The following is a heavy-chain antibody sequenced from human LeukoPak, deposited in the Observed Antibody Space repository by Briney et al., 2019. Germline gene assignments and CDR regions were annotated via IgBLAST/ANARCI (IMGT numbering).Heavy chain of an antibody. CDR2: INSDGSST. D-gene: IGHD3-22*01. V-gene: IGHV3-74*01. J-gene: IGHJ5*02. CDR3: ARGGDSSAFNWFDP. Sequence: QPGGSLRLSCAASGFTFSSYWMHWVRQGPGKGLVWVSRINSDGSSTSYADSVKGRFTISRDNAKSTLYLQMNSLRAEDTAVYYCARGGDSSAFNWFDPWGQGTLVTVSS. CDR1: GFTFSSYW.